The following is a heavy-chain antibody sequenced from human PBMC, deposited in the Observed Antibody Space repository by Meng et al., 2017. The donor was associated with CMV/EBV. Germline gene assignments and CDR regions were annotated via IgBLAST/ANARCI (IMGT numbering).Heavy chain of an antibody. V-gene: IGHV3-23*01. CDR1: GFTFSSYA. D-gene: IGHD3-10*01. J-gene: IGHJ4*02. CDR2: ISGSGGST. CDR3: AKDQAYGSGSYYNYFDY. Sequence: GESLKISCAASGFTFSSYAMSWVRQAPGKGLEWVSAISGSGGSTYYADSVKGRFTISSDNSKNTLYLQMNSLRAEDTAVYYCAKDQAYGSGSYYNYFDYWGQGTLVTVSS.